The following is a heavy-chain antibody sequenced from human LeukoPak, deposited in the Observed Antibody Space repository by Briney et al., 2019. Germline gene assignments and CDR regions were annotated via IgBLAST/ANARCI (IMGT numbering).Heavy chain of an antibody. V-gene: IGHV1-2*02. Sequence: GASVNVSCKASAYSYTGYYMHGVRRAPGQGLEWMGWINHNSGGTKYAQNFQGRVTMTRDASISTAYMELSRLRSDDTAVYYCARDQDGMDVWGQGTTVTVSS. J-gene: IGHJ6*02. CDR1: AYSYTGYY. CDR3: ARDQDGMDV. CDR2: INHNSGGT.